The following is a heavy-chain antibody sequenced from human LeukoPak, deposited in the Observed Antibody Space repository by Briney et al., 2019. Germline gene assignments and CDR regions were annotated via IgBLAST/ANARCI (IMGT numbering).Heavy chain of an antibody. CDR2: ISDSGDRT. CDR1: GFSFRTYA. J-gene: IGHJ6*02. D-gene: IGHD1-14*01. Sequence: PGGSLRLSCAASGFSFRTYAMQWVRQAPGKGLEWVSGISDSGDRTFYAHSVRGRFTISRDNSKNTLYLQMNSLRAEDTAMYLCAKYLTAKGPPYALEVWGQGTTVTVSS. CDR3: AKYLTAKGPPYALEV. V-gene: IGHV3-23*01.